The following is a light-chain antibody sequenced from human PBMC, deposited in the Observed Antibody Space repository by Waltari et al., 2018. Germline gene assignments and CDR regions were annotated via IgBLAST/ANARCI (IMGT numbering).Light chain of an antibody. Sequence: EVLLTQSPATLSVSPVERATLYGRASQSISRNLAWYQQKPGQAPRLLIYGASTRATGIPARFSGSGSGTEFTLSISSLQSEDFAVYYCQQYNNWRTFGQGTKLEIK. CDR1: QSISRN. CDR3: QQYNNWRT. V-gene: IGKV3-15*01. J-gene: IGKJ2*01. CDR2: GAS.